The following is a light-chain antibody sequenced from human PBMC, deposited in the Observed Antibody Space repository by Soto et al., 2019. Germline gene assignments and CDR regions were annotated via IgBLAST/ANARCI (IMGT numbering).Light chain of an antibody. Sequence: DIQLTQSPSTLSASVGDRVTITCRASQSFSDWLAWYQQKPGTAPKLLTYDASSLESGVPSRFSGSRSGTEFTLNISSLQPDDFATYYGQQYNAYSRTFGQGTKVDI. CDR3: QQYNAYSRT. CDR2: DAS. V-gene: IGKV1-5*01. CDR1: QSFSDW. J-gene: IGKJ1*01.